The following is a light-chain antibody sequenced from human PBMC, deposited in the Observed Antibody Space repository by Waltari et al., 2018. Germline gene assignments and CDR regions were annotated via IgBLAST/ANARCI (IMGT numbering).Light chain of an antibody. J-gene: IGLJ3*02. CDR3: QSADSSSNYRV. CDR1: TLPYQY. CDR2: KYR. Sequence: SYELTQPPSVTVSPGQTPRITCSGNTLPYQYTFWYQQKPGQAPVLVIYKYRERPSGIPDRFSGSSSGTVVTLTISGVQAEDEADYYCQSADSSSNYRVFGGGTKLTVL. V-gene: IGLV3-25*03.